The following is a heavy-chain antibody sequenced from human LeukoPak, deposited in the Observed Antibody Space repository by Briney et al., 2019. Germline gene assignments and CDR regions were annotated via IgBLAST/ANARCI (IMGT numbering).Heavy chain of an antibody. Sequence: GGSLRLSCAASGFTFDDYAMHWVRQAPGKGLGWVSGISWNSGSIGYADSVKGRFAISRDNAKNSLYLQMNSLRAEDTALYYCAKAPYYDFWSGYLYFDYWGQGTLVTVSS. D-gene: IGHD3-3*01. CDR2: ISWNSGSI. J-gene: IGHJ4*02. V-gene: IGHV3-9*01. CDR1: GFTFDDYA. CDR3: AKAPYYDFWSGYLYFDY.